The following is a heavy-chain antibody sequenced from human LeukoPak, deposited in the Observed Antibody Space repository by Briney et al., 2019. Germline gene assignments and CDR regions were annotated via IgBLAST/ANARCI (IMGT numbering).Heavy chain of an antibody. CDR2: IGGRSISI. D-gene: IGHD2-21*01. CDR1: GSTLSAFG. CDR3: ARGHTIANH. J-gene: IGHJ5*02. Sequence: GGSLGLSCEAPGSTLSAFGMKWFRQAPGKGLECLSSIGGRSISIYYADSVKGRFTISRDNAKNSLYLQMSSLRAEDTAVYYCARGHTIANHWGQGTLVTVSS. V-gene: IGHV3-48*01.